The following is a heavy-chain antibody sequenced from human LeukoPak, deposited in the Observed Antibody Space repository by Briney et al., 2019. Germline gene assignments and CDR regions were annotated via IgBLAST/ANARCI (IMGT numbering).Heavy chain of an antibody. CDR1: GGSISSSSYY. J-gene: IGHJ3*02. CDR2: IYYSGST. V-gene: IGHV4-39*07. D-gene: IGHD3-22*01. Sequence: SETLSLTCTVSGGSISSSSYYWGWIRQTPGKGLEWIGSIYYSGSTFYSPSLKSRVTISVDTSKNQFSLKLSSVTAADTAVYFCARGPYSYDSSGAFDIWGQGTMVTVSS. CDR3: ARGPYSYDSSGAFDI.